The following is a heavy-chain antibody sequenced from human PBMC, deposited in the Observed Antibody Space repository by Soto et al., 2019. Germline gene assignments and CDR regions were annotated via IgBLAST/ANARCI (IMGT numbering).Heavy chain of an antibody. Sequence: QVQLQESGPGLVKPSQTLSLTCTVSGGSISSGGYYWSWIRQHPGKGLEWIGYIYYSGSTYYNPSLKSRVTISVDTSKNQFSRKLSSVTAADTAVYYCAGVRYCSGGSCYPRFDPWGQGTLVTVSS. V-gene: IGHV4-31*03. D-gene: IGHD2-15*01. CDR1: GGSISSGGYY. J-gene: IGHJ5*02. CDR3: AGVRYCSGGSCYPRFDP. CDR2: IYYSGST.